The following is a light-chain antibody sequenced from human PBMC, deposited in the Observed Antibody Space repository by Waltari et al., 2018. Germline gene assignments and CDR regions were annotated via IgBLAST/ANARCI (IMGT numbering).Light chain of an antibody. V-gene: IGLV2-11*01. CDR3: CSYAGSYTWV. J-gene: IGLJ3*02. CDR1: SSDVGGYNY. CDR2: DFR. Sequence: QSALTQPRSVSGSPGQSVTISCTGTSSDVGGYNYVSWYQQHPGNAPHLMIYDFRKRPSGVPDRFSGSKSGNTASLTISGLQAEDEADYYCCSYAGSYTWVFGGGTKLTVL.